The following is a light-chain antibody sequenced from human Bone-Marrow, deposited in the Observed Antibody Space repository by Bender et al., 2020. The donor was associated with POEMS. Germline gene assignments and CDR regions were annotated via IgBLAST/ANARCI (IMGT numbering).Light chain of an antibody. J-gene: IGLJ2*01. CDR1: SGNIGSYNY. Sequence: QSALTQPPSASGSPGQSVTISCTGTSGNIGSYNYVSWYQQNPGKAPKLMVYEVNKRPSGVPDRFSGSKSGNTASLTVSWLQPEDEADYYCSSYTTRRTGIFGGGTTLTVL. V-gene: IGLV2-8*01. CDR3: SSYTTRRTGI. CDR2: EVN.